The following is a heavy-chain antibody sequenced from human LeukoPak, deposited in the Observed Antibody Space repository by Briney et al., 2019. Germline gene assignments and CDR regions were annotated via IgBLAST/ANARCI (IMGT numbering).Heavy chain of an antibody. V-gene: IGHV1-2*02. J-gene: IGHJ5*02. CDR2: INPNSGGT. CDR1: GYTFTGYY. CDR3: ARARRITMIVVANNWFDP. D-gene: IGHD3-22*01. Sequence: ASVKVSCKASGYTFTGYYMHWVRPAPGQGLEWMGWINPNSGGTNYAQKFQGRVTMTRDTSIGTAYMELSRLRSDDTAVYYCARARRITMIVVANNWFDPWGQGTLVTVSS.